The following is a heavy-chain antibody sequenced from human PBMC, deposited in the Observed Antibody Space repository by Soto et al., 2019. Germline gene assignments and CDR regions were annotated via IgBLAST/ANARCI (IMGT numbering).Heavy chain of an antibody. V-gene: IGHV3-23*01. CDR2: ISGTGDST. CDR3: AKDPYASAGATGPYAMDV. J-gene: IGHJ6*02. D-gene: IGHD6-13*01. Sequence: EAQLLESGGGLVQPGGSLRLSCAASGFTFRSYPMSWVRQAPGTGLEWVSAISGTGDSTYYAESVKGRFIISRDNSKNTLFLQMNSLRVEDTAVYYCAKDPYASAGATGPYAMDVWGQGTTVTVSS. CDR1: GFTFRSYP.